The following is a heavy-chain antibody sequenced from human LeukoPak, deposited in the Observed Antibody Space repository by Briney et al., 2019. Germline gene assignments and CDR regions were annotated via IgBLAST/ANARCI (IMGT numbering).Heavy chain of an antibody. V-gene: IGHV1-18*01. J-gene: IGHJ4*02. CDR1: GYTFTSYG. Sequence: ASVKVSCKAYGYTFTSYGISWVRQAPGQGLEWMGWISAYNGNTNYAQKLQGRVTMTTDTSTSTAYMELRSLRSDDTAVYYCASWGGYCSSTSCHYYFDYWGQGTLVTVSS. CDR3: ASWGGYCSSTSCHYYFDY. D-gene: IGHD2-2*01. CDR2: ISAYNGNT.